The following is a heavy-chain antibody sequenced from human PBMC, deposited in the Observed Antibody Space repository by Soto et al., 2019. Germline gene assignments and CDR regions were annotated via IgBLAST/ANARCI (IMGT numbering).Heavy chain of an antibody. J-gene: IGHJ5*02. D-gene: IGHD2-2*03. CDR2: IRNTPYGGTT. Sequence: GGSLRLSCNCSGFRFSEHAMTWVRQAPGKGLEWVGFIRNTPYGGTTDYAASVRGRFTISRDDSANIAYLQMNSLKTEDSGLYYCSRGSFGYYGPWGPGTLVTAPQ. V-gene: IGHV3-49*04. CDR1: GFRFSEHA. CDR3: SRGSFGYYGP.